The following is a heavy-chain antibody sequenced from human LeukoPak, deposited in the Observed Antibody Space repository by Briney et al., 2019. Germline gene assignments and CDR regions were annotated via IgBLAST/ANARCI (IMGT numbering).Heavy chain of an antibody. CDR2: ISGSGDST. V-gene: IGHV3-23*01. J-gene: IGHJ2*01. D-gene: IGHD3-9*01. Sequence: GGSLRLSCAASGFTFSSYAMSWVRQAPGKGLEWVSAISGSGDSTYSTDSVKGRFTISRDNSKNTLYLQMNSLRAEDTAVYYCARAGYYYDILTGYYPGWYFDLWGRGTLVTVSS. CDR3: ARAGYYYDILTGYYPGWYFDL. CDR1: GFTFSSYA.